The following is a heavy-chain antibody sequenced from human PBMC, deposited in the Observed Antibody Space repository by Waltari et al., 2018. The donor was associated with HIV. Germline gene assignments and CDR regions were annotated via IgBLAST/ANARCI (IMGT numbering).Heavy chain of an antibody. CDR2: LYYGGNT. CDR3: VRRVAEDYGSGRVDS. D-gene: IGHD4-17*01. CDR1: GGSVTSNLHY. Sequence: HLQMQESGPGVVRPSETLSPTCCVSGGSVTSNLHYWGWIRQSPTLGLEWIGSLYYGGNTYHNPSLRSRVAISADRSTNQFSLRLTSVSVADSAIYYCVRRVAEDYGSGRVDSWGQGILVVVSS. J-gene: IGHJ4*02. V-gene: IGHV4-39*01.